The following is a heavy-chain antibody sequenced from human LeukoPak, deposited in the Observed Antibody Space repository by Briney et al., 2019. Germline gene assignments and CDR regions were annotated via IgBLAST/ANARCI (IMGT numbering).Heavy chain of an antibody. J-gene: IGHJ3*02. CDR3: AKASPGIYGDQPGDAFDI. V-gene: IGHV3-30*18. CDR2: ISYDGSNK. Sequence: GRSLRLSCAASGFTFSSYGMHWVRQAPGKGLEWVAVISYDGSNKYYADSVKGRFTISRDNSKNTLYLQMNSLRAEETAVYYRAKASPGIYGDQPGDAFDIWGQRTMVTVSS. CDR1: GFTFSSYG. D-gene: IGHD4-17*01.